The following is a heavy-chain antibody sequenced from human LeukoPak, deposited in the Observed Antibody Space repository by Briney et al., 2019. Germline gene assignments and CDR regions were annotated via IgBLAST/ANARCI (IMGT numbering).Heavy chain of an antibody. V-gene: IGHV3-23*01. CDR3: ARDRSDILTGYNDAFDI. Sequence: GGSLRLSCAASGFTFSSYGMSWVRQAPGKGLEWVSGISGSGGSTYYGDSVKGRFTISRDNAKNSLYLQMNSLRAEDTAVYYCARDRSDILTGYNDAFDIWGQGTMVTVSS. D-gene: IGHD3-9*01. CDR1: GFTFSSYG. J-gene: IGHJ3*02. CDR2: ISGSGGST.